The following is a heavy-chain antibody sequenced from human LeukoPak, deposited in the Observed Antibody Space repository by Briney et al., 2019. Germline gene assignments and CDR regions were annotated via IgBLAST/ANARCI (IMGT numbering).Heavy chain of an antibody. V-gene: IGHV4-39*01. CDR3: ARRTTGNWFDP. CDR1: GGSISSGSYY. CDR2: IFYSGST. D-gene: IGHD2-8*02. J-gene: IGHJ5*02. Sequence: SETLSLTCTVSGGSISSGSYYWDWIRQPPGKGLEWIGSIFYSGSTYCNSSLKSRVTISVDTSKNQFSLKLSSVIAADTAVYHCARRTTGNWFDPWGQGTLVTVSS.